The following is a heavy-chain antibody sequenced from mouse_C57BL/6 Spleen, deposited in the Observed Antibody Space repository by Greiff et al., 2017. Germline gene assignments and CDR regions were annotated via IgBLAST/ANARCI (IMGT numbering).Heavy chain of an antibody. CDR2: IDPSDSYT. V-gene: IGHV1-59*01. J-gene: IGHJ4*01. Sequence: QVQLKQSGAELVRPGTSVKLSCKASGYTFTSYWMHWVKQRPGQGLEWIGVIDPSDSYTNYNQKFKGKATLTVDTSSSTAYMQLSSLTSEDSAVYYCARPYDYENYYAMDYWGQGTSVTVSS. CDR3: ARPYDYENYYAMDY. CDR1: GYTFTSYW. D-gene: IGHD2-4*01.